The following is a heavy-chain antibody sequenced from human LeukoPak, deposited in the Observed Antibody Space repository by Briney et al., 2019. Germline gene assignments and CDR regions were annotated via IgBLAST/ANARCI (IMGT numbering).Heavy chain of an antibody. Sequence: ASVKVSCKASGYTFTSYYIHWVRQAPGQGPEWMGIIDPDGGTTTYTQKFQGRLTVTRDASTSTVYMELSSLISEDTAVYYCARDGGYCGSTSCYALYWGLGTPVTVSS. V-gene: IGHV1-46*01. CDR3: ARDGGYCGSTSCYALY. CDR1: GYTFTSYY. CDR2: IDPDGGTT. D-gene: IGHD2-2*01. J-gene: IGHJ4*02.